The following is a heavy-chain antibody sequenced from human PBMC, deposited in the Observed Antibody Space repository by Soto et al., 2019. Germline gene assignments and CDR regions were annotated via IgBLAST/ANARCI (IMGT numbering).Heavy chain of an antibody. CDR3: AKDRDYPRDYFHY. D-gene: IGHD3-10*01. J-gene: IGHJ4*02. Sequence: QVQLVESGGGLIKPGGSLRLSCEASGFTLSSYYMTWIRQPPGKGLEWVADISIGGSVIKYVDSVKGRFTIFRDFSKNTVFLHMDSLRAEDTAVYYCAKDRDYPRDYFHYWGQGTLVTVSS. CDR2: ISIGGSVI. CDR1: GFTLSSYY. V-gene: IGHV3-11*01.